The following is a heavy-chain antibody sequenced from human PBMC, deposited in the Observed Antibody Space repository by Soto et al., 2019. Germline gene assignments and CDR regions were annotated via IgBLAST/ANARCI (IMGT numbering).Heavy chain of an antibody. CDR3: AKEMGDYYDSSGSWFDP. V-gene: IGHV3-23*01. Sequence: EVQLLESGGGLVQPGGSLRLSCAASGFTFSSYVMSWVRQAPGKGLEWVSAISGSGGNTYYADSVKGRFTISRDNSKNPLFLQMNSLRAEDTALYFCAKEMGDYYDSSGSWFDPWGQGTLVTVSS. CDR1: GFTFSSYV. J-gene: IGHJ5*02. CDR2: ISGSGGNT. D-gene: IGHD3-22*01.